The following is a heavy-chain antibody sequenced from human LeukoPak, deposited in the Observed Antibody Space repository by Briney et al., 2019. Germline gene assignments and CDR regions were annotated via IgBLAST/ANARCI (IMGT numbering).Heavy chain of an antibody. CDR1: D. CDR2: INPNSGDT. D-gene: IGHD3-16*01. Sequence: ASVKVSCKTSDLHWVRQAPGQGLEWMGWINPNSGDTNYAQKFQGKISMTADTSTSTAYMELRRPRSDDTAVYYCAKGFDAADYYWGQGGFDFWGQGTKVIVSS. CDR3: AKGFDAADYYWGQGGFDF. J-gene: IGHJ3*01. V-gene: IGHV1-2*02.